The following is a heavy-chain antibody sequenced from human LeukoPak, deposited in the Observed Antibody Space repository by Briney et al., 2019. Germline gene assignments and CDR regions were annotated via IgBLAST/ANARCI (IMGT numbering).Heavy chain of an antibody. CDR1: GFSFSSNW. CDR3: ATAVSVAGDS. J-gene: IGHJ5*01. D-gene: IGHD6-19*01. V-gene: IGHV3-7*01. Sequence: QSGGSLRLSCAASGFSFSSNWMSWFRQAPGKGLEWVAHIKPDGSETYCVDSVKGRSTISRDNAKNSVYLQMNSLRAEDTAVYYCATAVSVAGDSWGQGTLVSVSS. CDR2: IKPDGSET.